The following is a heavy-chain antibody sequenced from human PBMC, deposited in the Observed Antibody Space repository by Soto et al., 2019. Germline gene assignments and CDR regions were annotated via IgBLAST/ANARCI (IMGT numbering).Heavy chain of an antibody. V-gene: IGHV4-4*02. CDR1: SGSISSSNC. Sequence: QVQLQESGPGLVKPSGTLSLTCAVSSGSISSSNCWSWVRQPPGKGLEWIGEIYHSGSTNYNPSLKSRVTRSVDKSKNQFSLKLSSVTAADTAVYYCARRVLHRNIVATITKAFDIWGQGTMVTVSS. D-gene: IGHD5-12*01. J-gene: IGHJ3*02. CDR3: ARRVLHRNIVATITKAFDI. CDR2: IYHSGST.